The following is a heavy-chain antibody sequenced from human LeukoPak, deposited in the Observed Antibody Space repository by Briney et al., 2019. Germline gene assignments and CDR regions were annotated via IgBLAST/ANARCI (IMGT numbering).Heavy chain of an antibody. CDR1: GFTFGDYA. D-gene: IGHD1-26*01. V-gene: IGHV3-49*04. CDR2: IRSKTSGGTT. CDR3: TRGDGSGSY. J-gene: IGHJ4*02. Sequence: GRSLTLSCTASGFTFGDYAMSWVGPAPGKGLDWMGFIRSKTSGGTTECAASVKGRFTILRDDSKSIAYLQINSLKTEDTAVYYCTRGDGSGSYWGQGTLVTVSS.